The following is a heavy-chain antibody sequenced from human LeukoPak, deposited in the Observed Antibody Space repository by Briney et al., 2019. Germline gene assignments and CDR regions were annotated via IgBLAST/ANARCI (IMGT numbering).Heavy chain of an antibody. CDR2: ISGSGGST. D-gene: IGHD3-9*01. J-gene: IGHJ5*02. Sequence: GGSLRLSCAASEFTFSSKGMSWVRQAPGKGLEWVSAISGSGGSTYYADSVKGRFTISRDNSKNTLYLQMTSLRAEDTAVYISAIARYCYWIPFDPWGQGTLVTVSS. CDR1: EFTFSSKG. V-gene: IGHV3-23*01. CDR3: AIARYCYWIPFDP.